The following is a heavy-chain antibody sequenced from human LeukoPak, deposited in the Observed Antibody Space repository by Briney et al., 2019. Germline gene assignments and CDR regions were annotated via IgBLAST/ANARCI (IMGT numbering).Heavy chain of an antibody. D-gene: IGHD3-22*01. CDR3: ASFGNYYDSSGPLNGMDV. V-gene: IGHV1-69*13. J-gene: IGHJ6*02. Sequence: ASVKVSCKASGGTFSSYAISWVRQAPGQGLEWMGGIIPIFGTANYAQKFQGRVTITADESTSTAYMELSSLRSGDTAVYYCASFGNYYDSSGPLNGMDVWGQGTTVTVSS. CDR2: IIPIFGTA. CDR1: GGTFSSYA.